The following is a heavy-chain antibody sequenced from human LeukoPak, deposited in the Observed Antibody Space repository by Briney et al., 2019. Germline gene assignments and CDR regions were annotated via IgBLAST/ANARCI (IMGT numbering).Heavy chain of an antibody. Sequence: SETLSLTCTVSGTSISGDYWSWIRQPPGKGLEWIGYVYFTGNTNYNPSLKSRVTISMYTSKNQISLTVTSVTDADTAVYYCARSSGSYSDYYYYGMDVWGHGTTVTVSS. D-gene: IGHD1-26*01. CDR3: ARSSGSYSDYYYYGMDV. J-gene: IGHJ6*02. V-gene: IGHV4-59*08. CDR1: GTSISGDY. CDR2: VYFTGNT.